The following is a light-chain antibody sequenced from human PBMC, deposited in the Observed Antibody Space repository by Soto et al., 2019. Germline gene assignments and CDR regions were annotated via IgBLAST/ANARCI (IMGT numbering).Light chain of an antibody. J-gene: IGLJ1*01. Sequence: QSALAQPASVSGSPGQSITISCPGTSSDIGVYNHVSWYQQHPGKVPKLMIFEVSNRPSGVSTRFSASKSGNTASLTISGLQAEDEANYYCTSFTSRSTLVFGTGTKVTVL. V-gene: IGLV2-14*01. CDR1: SSDIGVYNH. CDR3: TSFTSRSTLV. CDR2: EVS.